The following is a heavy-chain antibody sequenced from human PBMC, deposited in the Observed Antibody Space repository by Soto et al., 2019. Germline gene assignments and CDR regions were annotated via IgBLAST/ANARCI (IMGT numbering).Heavy chain of an antibody. CDR2: FNPHNGNT. D-gene: IGHD2-2*02. V-gene: IGHV1-18*04. CDR3: ARSRQPLLYGEIGVDP. Sequence: QVQLVQSGAEVKKPGASVKVSCKASGYTFTTYGITWVRQAPGQGLEWMGCFNPHNGNTNYAQSIQGRVTLTTDTATSTVYMEHRSLITDDTAIYYCARSRQPLLYGEIGVDPWGQGTLVTVAS. J-gene: IGHJ5*02. CDR1: GYTFTTYG.